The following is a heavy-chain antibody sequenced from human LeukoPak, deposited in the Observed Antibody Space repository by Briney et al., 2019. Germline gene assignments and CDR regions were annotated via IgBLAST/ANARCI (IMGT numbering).Heavy chain of an antibody. J-gene: IGHJ3*02. V-gene: IGHV1-18*01. CDR2: ISAYNGHT. CDR1: GYTFTSYG. D-gene: IGHD1-26*01. CDR3: ARGGRWELPRPYAFDI. Sequence: ASVKVSCKASGYTFTSYGISWVRQAPGQGLEWMGWISAYNGHTDYAQQFQGRVTMTTDTSTSTACMELRSLRSDDTAVYYCARGGRWELPRPYAFDIWGQGTMVTVSS.